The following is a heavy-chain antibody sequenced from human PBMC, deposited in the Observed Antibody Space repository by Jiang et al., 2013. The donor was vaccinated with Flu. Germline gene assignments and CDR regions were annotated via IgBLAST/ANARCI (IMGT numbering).Heavy chain of an antibody. V-gene: IGHV1-18*01. CDR1: YTFTSYV. CDR3: ARFWQQLVKGGFDP. D-gene: IGHD6-13*01. CDR2: ISAYNGNT. J-gene: IGHJ5*02. Sequence: YTFTSYVIRLGATGPWTRGLSGWGWISAYNGNTNYAQKLQGRVTMTTDTSTSTAYMELRSLRSDDTAVYYCARFWQQLVKGGFDPWGQGTLVTVSS.